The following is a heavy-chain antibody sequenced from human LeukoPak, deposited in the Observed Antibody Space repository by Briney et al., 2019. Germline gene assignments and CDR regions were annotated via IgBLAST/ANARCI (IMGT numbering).Heavy chain of an antibody. CDR3: ARGPRRGAGLFQH. Sequence: SETLSLTCAVYGGSFSGYYWSWIRQPPGKGLEWIEEINHSGSTNYNPSLKSRVTISVDTSKNQFSLKLSSVTAADTAVYYCARGPRRGAGLFQHWGQGTLVTVSS. J-gene: IGHJ1*01. CDR1: GGSFSGYY. V-gene: IGHV4-34*01. D-gene: IGHD1-26*01. CDR2: INHSGST.